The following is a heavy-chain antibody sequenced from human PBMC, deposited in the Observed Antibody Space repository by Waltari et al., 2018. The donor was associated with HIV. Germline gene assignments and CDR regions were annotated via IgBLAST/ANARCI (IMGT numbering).Heavy chain of an antibody. CDR2: IYPGDSDT. D-gene: IGHD4-17*01. V-gene: IGHV5-51*03. J-gene: IGHJ4*02. CDR1: GYSFTNYW. CDR3: ARRKSGVMTTVSPVDY. Sequence: EVQLVQSRAEVKKPGESLKISCKASGYSFTNYWIGGVRQTAGKGLEWVGDIYPGDSDTRYSPAVRGQVTSSADKSINTACLQGSSLKASDTAMYYCARRKSGVMTTVSPVDYWGQGTLVTVSS.